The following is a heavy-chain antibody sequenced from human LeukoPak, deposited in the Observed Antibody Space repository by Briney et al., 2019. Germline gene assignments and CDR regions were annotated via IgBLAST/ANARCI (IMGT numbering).Heavy chain of an antibody. J-gene: IGHJ5*02. CDR2: IRAYNGNT. D-gene: IGHD5-12*01. CDR3: ARVRNSGFRYVDA. Sequence: GASVKVSCKASGYTFTNYAISWVRQAPGQGLEWVGWIRAYNGNTNYAQKLQGRVTMTTDTSTSTAYMDLRSLRSDDTAVHYCARVRNSGFRYVDAWGQGTLVTVYS. V-gene: IGHV1-18*01. CDR1: GYTFTNYA.